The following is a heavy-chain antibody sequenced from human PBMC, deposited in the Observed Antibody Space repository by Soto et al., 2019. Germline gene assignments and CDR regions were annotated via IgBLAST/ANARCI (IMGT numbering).Heavy chain of an antibody. CDR2: ISAYNGNT. Sequence: ASAKVSCKASGYTFTSYVISWVRQAPGQGLEWMGWISAYNGNTNYEQKLQGRVTMTTDTSTSTAYMELRSLRSDDTAVYYCARDRPEYSSGCSGYWGQGTLVTVSS. J-gene: IGHJ4*02. V-gene: IGHV1-18*01. CDR3: ARDRPEYSSGCSGY. CDR1: GYTFTSYV. D-gene: IGHD6-19*01.